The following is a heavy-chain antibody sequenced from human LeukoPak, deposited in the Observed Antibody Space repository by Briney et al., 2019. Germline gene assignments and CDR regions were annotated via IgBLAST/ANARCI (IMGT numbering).Heavy chain of an antibody. CDR1: GFTFSSYE. CDR3: SRDPRPLDY. Sequence: GGSLRLSCAASGFTFSSYEMNWVRQAPGKGLEWISHISNSGSNKYYADSVRGRFTISRDNAKNSLYLQMNSLRVEDTAVYFCSRDPRPLDYWGQGTLVTVSS. J-gene: IGHJ4*02. CDR2: ISNSGSNK. V-gene: IGHV3-48*03.